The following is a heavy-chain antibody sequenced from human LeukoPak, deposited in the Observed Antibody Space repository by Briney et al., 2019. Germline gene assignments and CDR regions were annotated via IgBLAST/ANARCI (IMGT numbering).Heavy chain of an antibody. V-gene: IGHV3-33*01. CDR3: ARDGEVGRDIVVVVAHPPDY. CDR2: IWYDGSNK. D-gene: IGHD2-15*01. CDR1: GFTFSSYG. J-gene: IGHJ4*02. Sequence: GGSLRLSCAASGFTFSSYGMHWVRQAPGKGLEWVAVIWYDGSNKYYAASVKGRFTISRDNSKNTLYLQMNSLRAEDTAVYYCARDGEVGRDIVVVVAHPPDYWGQGTLVTVSS.